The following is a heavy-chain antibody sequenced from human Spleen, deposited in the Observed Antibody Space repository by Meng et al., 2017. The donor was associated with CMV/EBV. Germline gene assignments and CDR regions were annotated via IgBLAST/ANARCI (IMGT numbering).Heavy chain of an antibody. CDR2: INHSGRT. J-gene: IGHJ4*02. V-gene: IGHV4-34*01. CDR3: ARGGTTFDY. Sequence: RSLTCAVYGGSFSGYYWSWIRQPPGKGLERIGEINHSGRTNYNPSLKSRVTISVDTSKNQFSLRLTSVTAADTAVYYCARGGTTFDYWGQGTLVTVSS. D-gene: IGHD4-17*01. CDR1: GGSFSGYY.